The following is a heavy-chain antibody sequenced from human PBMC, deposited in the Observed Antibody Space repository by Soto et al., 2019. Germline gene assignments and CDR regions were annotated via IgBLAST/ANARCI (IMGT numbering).Heavy chain of an antibody. CDR1: GYTFTSYG. CDR2: ISAYNGNT. V-gene: IGHV1-18*04. J-gene: IGHJ5*02. CDR3: ARVQDIVVVVAAYNWFDP. Sequence: GASVKVSCKASGYTFTSYGISWVRQAPGQGLEWMGWISAYNGNTNYAQKLQGRVTMTTDTSTSTAYMELRSLRSDDTAVYYCARVQDIVVVVAAYNWFDPWRQGTLVTVSS. D-gene: IGHD2-15*01.